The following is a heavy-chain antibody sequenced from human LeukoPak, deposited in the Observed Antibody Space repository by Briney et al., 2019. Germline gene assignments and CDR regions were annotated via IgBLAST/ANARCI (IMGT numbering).Heavy chain of an antibody. V-gene: IGHV3-30*18. J-gene: IGHJ4*02. D-gene: IGHD6-19*01. CDR2: ISYDGSNK. Sequence: GSLRLSCAASGFIFSSYGMHWVRQAPGKGLEWVAGISYDGSNKYFPDSVKGRFTISRDNSKNTVYLEINSLRPDDTAVYYCAKVSGWAHFDYWGQGTLVTVSS. CDR1: GFIFSSYG. CDR3: AKVSGWAHFDY.